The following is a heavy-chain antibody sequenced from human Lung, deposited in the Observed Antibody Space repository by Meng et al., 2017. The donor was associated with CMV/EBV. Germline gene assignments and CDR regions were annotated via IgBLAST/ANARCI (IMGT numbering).Heavy chain of an antibody. Sequence: ASVKVSCKASGCTFTTYGISWVRQAPGQGLEWMGWIGVYDGKTNYAQKLQGRVTMTTDISTTTAYMDLRSLRSDDTAVYYCARDRGISGTTFRGDYWGQGXLVTVSS. J-gene: IGHJ4*02. CDR2: IGVYDGKT. V-gene: IGHV1-18*01. D-gene: IGHD1-20*01. CDR3: ARDRGISGTTFRGDY. CDR1: GCTFTTYG.